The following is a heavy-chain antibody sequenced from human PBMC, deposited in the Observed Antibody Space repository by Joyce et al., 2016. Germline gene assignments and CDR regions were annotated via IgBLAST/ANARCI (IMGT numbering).Heavy chain of an antibody. D-gene: IGHD3-10*01. J-gene: IGHJ5*02. CDR1: GDSVSSNSAA. Sequence: QVQLQQSGPGLVMPSQTLSLTCAISGDSVSSNSAAWNWIRQSPSRGLEWLGRTYYRSKWYYDYAGSVRSRMAINHDTSKNQFSLHLNSVTPEDTAIYYCARDHVTMGRIVLIDPWGQGTLVTVSS. CDR2: TYYRSKWYY. V-gene: IGHV6-1*01. CDR3: ARDHVTMGRIVLIDP.